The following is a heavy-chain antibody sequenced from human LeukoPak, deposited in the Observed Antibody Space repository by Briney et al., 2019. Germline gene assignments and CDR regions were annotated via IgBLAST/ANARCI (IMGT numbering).Heavy chain of an antibody. V-gene: IGHV4-39*01. J-gene: IGHJ5*02. CDR1: GGSILDSTYY. Sequence: PSETLSLTCTVSGGSILDSTYYWAWIRQPPGKGLEWIATIFYTGNTHYNSSLKSRVTMSVDTVKNQFSLNLNSVTAADTAVYYCARQSSGYYYGWFDPWGQGTLVTVSS. CDR2: IFYTGNT. D-gene: IGHD3-22*01. CDR3: ARQSSGYYYGWFDP.